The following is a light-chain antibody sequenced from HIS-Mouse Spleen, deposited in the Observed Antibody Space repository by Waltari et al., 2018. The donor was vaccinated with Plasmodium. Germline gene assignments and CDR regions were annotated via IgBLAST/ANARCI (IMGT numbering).Light chain of an antibody. CDR3: SSYAGSNNLV. V-gene: IGLV2-8*01. CDR2: EVS. J-gene: IGLJ2*01. Sequence: QSALTQPPSASGSPGQSVTISCTGTSRPVGGYNYVSWYQQHPGKAPTLMIYEVSKRPSGVPDRFSGSKSGNTASLTVSGLQAEDEADYYCSSYAGSNNLVFGGGTKLTVL. CDR1: SRPVGGYNY.